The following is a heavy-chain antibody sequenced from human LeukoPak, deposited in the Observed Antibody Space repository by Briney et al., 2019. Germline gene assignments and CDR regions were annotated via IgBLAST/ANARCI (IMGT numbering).Heavy chain of an antibody. CDR1: GGSLSGYY. D-gene: IGHD3-10*01. J-gene: IGHJ4*02. CDR3: ARLITYYYGSGRPHFDY. V-gene: IGHV4-34*01. CDR2: INHSGST. Sequence: SDTLSLTCAVYGGSLSGYYWSWIRQPPGKGLEWIGEINHSGSTNYNPSLKSRVTISVETSKNQFSVKLSCVTAADTAVYYCARLITYYYGSGRPHFDYWGQGTLVTVSS.